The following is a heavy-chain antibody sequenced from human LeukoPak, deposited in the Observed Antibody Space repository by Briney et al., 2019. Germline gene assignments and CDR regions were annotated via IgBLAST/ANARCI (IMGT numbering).Heavy chain of an antibody. CDR1: GYTFTTYG. Sequence: ASVKVSCKASGYTFTTYGISWVRQAPGQGLEWMGWINPYNGNTNYAQKPQGRVTLTTDTSTSTGYMELRSLRSGDTAVYYCAREIYGRFDFWGQGTLVTVSS. J-gene: IGHJ4*02. CDR3: AREIYGRFDF. V-gene: IGHV1-18*01. CDR2: INPYNGNT. D-gene: IGHD4-17*01.